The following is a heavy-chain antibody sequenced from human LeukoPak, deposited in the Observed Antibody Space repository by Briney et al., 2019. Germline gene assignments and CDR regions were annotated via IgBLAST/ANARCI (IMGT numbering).Heavy chain of an antibody. CDR2: ISSSSSYI. CDR1: GFTFSSYS. D-gene: IGHD6-6*01. V-gene: IGHV3-21*01. CDR3: ARGLEYSSSPFDY. Sequence: GGSLRLSCAASGFTFSSYSMNWVRQAPGKGLEWVSSISSSSSYIYYADSVKGRFTISRDNAKNSLYLQMNSLRAEDTAVYYCARGLEYSSSPFDYWGQGTLVTVSS. J-gene: IGHJ4*02.